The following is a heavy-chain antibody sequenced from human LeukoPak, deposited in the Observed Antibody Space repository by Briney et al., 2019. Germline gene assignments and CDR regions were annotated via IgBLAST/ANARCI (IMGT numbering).Heavy chain of an antibody. D-gene: IGHD2-2*01. CDR1: GFTFSSYS. Sequence: GGSLRLSCAASGFTFSSYSMNWVRQAPGKGLGWVSSISSSSSYIYYADSVKGRFTISRDNAKNSLCLQMNSLRAEDTAVYYCARDRSGSSTSSDYWGQGTLVTVSS. J-gene: IGHJ4*02. CDR2: ISSSSSYI. V-gene: IGHV3-21*01. CDR3: ARDRSGSSTSSDY.